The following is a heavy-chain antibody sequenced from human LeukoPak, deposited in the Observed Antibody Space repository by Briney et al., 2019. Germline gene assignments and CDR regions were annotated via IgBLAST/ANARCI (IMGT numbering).Heavy chain of an antibody. Sequence: SGTLSLTCTVSGGSISSYYWSWIRQPAGKGLEWIGRIYTSGSTNYNPSLKSRVTMSVDTSKNQFSLELSSVTAADTAVYYCARDGYSSSWKAFDIWGQGTMVTVSS. V-gene: IGHV4-4*07. J-gene: IGHJ3*02. CDR2: IYTSGST. CDR3: ARDGYSSSWKAFDI. D-gene: IGHD6-13*01. CDR1: GGSISSYY.